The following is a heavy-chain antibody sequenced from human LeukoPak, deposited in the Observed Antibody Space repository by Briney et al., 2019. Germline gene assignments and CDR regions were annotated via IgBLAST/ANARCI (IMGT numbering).Heavy chain of an antibody. CDR1: GFTFSHYG. J-gene: IGHJ4*02. CDR2: IWSDGTNT. Sequence: GGSLRLSCATSGFTFSHYGMHWVRQAPVKGLEWVAVIWSDGTNTYYGDPVKGRFTISRDNFQRTVYLQMNSLRAEDTAVHYCAKDAQRGFDYSNSLDKWGQGTLVTVSS. V-gene: IGHV3-33*06. D-gene: IGHD4-11*01. CDR3: AKDAQRGFDYSNSLDK.